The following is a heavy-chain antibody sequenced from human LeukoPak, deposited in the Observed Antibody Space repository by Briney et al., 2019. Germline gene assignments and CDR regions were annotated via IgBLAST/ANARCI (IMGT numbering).Heavy chain of an antibody. J-gene: IGHJ4*02. V-gene: IGHV3-23*01. CDR2: ISGSGGST. Sequence: PGGSLRLSCAASGFTFSAYAMSWVRQAPGKGLEWVSVISGSGGSTYYADSVKGRFTISRDNSKNTLYLQMNSLRAEDTAVYYCAREVYYYDSSGYYSYYFDYWGQGTLVTVSS. D-gene: IGHD3-22*01. CDR1: GFTFSAYA. CDR3: AREVYYYDSSGYYSYYFDY.